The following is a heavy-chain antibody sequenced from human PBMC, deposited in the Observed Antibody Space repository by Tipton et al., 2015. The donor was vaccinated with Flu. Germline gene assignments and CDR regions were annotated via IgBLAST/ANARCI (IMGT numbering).Heavy chain of an antibody. CDR3: VGDKNFDDFDN. Sequence: TLSPTCTVSGGSITGTTYYWGWIRQPPGKGLEWIGNIYYSGSTYYNPSLKNRLTISLDTSKNQFSLKLTSVTAADTAVYYCVGDKNFDDFDNWGQGTLVTVSS. CDR2: IYYSGST. J-gene: IGHJ4*02. CDR1: GGSITGTTYY. V-gene: IGHV4-39*07. D-gene: IGHD2-21*01.